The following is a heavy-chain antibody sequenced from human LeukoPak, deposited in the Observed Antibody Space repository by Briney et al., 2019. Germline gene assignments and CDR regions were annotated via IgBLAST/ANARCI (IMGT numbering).Heavy chain of an antibody. J-gene: IGHJ4*02. CDR2: IYTSGST. CDR1: GGSISSYY. V-gene: IGHV4-4*07. D-gene: IGHD4-17*01. CDR3: ARDGHDYGDYEPFDY. Sequence: SETLSLTCTVSGGSISSYYWSWTRQPAGKGLEWIGRIYTSGSTNYNPSLKSRVTMSVDTSQNQFSLKLSSVTAADTAVYYCARDGHDYGDYEPFDYWGQGTLVTVSS.